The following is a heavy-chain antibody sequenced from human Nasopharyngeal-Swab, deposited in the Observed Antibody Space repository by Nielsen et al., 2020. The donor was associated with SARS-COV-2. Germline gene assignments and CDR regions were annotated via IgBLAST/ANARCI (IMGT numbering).Heavy chain of an antibody. Sequence: ASVKVSCKASGYTFTSYYMHWVRQAPGQGLEWMGIINPSGGSTSYAQKFQGRVTMTRDTSTNTVYMELSSLRSEDTAVYYCARDIVVVPAARGSWFDPWGQGTLVTVSS. CDR2: INPSGGST. J-gene: IGHJ5*02. V-gene: IGHV1-46*01. D-gene: IGHD2-2*01. CDR3: ARDIVVVPAARGSWFDP. CDR1: GYTFTSYY.